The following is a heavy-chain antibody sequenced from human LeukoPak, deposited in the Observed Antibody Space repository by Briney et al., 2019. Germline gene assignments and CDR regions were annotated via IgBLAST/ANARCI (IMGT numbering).Heavy chain of an antibody. CDR1: GDSVSSGSFY. CDR3: ARGVWFGELSGSGWFDP. D-gene: IGHD3-10*01. Sequence: SETLSLTCTVSGDSVSSGSFYWNWIRQPAGKGLEWIGRMYTSGSSDYNPSLKSRVTISLDTSKNQFSLHLSSVTAADTAVYYCARGVWFGELSGSGWFDPWGQGTLVTVSS. V-gene: IGHV4-61*02. CDR2: MYTSGSS. J-gene: IGHJ5*02.